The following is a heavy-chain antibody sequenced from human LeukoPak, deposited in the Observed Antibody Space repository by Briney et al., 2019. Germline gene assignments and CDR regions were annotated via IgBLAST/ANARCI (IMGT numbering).Heavy chain of an antibody. Sequence: GGSLRLSCAASGFTFSSYAMHWVRQAPGKGLEGVAVISYDGSNKYYADSVKGRFTISRDNSKNTLYLQMNSLRAEDTAVYYCARDYGVYCSSTSCYTYYFDYWGQGTLVTVSS. CDR3: ARDYGVYCSSTSCYTYYFDY. D-gene: IGHD2-2*02. CDR2: ISYDGSNK. J-gene: IGHJ4*02. CDR1: GFTFSSYA. V-gene: IGHV3-30-3*01.